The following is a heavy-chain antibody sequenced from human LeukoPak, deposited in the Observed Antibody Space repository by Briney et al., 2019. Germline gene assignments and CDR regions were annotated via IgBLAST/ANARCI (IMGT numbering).Heavy chain of an antibody. Sequence: GGSLRLSCAASGFTFSSYGMHWVRQAPAKGLEWVAATSHNEGNRYYADSVKGRFTISRDNSRNTLYLEVNSLRTDDTAVYFCARGPGLAMGKGYFDYCGQGTLVTVSS. V-gene: IGHV3-30*19. D-gene: IGHD5-18*01. CDR3: ARGPGLAMGKGYFDY. CDR2: TSHNEGNR. J-gene: IGHJ4*02. CDR1: GFTFSSYG.